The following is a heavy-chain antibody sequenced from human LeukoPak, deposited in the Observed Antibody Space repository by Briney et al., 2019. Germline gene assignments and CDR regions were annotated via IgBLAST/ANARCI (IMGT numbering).Heavy chain of an antibody. D-gene: IGHD3-3*01. CDR3: ARDTGLYYDFWSGYYTPNWFDP. Sequence: ASVKVSCKASGYTFTSYDINWVRQATGQGLEWMGWMNPNSGNTGYAQKFQGRVTMTRDTSISTAYMELSRLRSDDTAVYYCARDTGLYYDFWSGYYTPNWFDPWGQGTLVTVSS. J-gene: IGHJ5*02. V-gene: IGHV1-8*01. CDR1: GYTFTSYD. CDR2: MNPNSGNT.